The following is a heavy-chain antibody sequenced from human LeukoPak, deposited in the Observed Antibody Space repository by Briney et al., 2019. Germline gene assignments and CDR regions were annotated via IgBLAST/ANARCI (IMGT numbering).Heavy chain of an antibody. V-gene: IGHV3-13*04. J-gene: IGHJ4*02. D-gene: IGHD3-10*01. CDR2: IGADGDT. CDR1: GCIFSSCD. CDR3: ARVAYGSGSYHFDY. Sequence: GGSLSLSCAASGCIFSSCDMHWVRQAAEKGLELVSGIGADGDTYSRGSVKGRFTISRENGKNSVYLQMNSLRDGDTGVYYCARVAYGSGSYHFDYWGQGRLVTVSS.